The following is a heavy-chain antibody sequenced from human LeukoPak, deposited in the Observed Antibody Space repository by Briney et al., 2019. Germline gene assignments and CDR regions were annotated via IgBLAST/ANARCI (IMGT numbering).Heavy chain of an antibody. J-gene: IGHJ4*02. CDR2: ISVSGDWT. D-gene: IGHD6-13*01. CDR3: ARGLHSSSWSFYFDY. V-gene: IGHV3-23*01. CDR1: GFTFSSYY. Sequence: GGSLRLSCEASGFTFSSYYMIWVRQAPGKGLEWVSVISVSGDWTYYADSVKGRFTISRDNSKNTLYLQMNSLRAEDTAVYYCARGLHSSSWSFYFDYWGQGTLVTVSS.